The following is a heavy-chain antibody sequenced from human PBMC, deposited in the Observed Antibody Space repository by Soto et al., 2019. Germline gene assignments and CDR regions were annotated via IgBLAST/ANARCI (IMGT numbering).Heavy chain of an antibody. Sequence: PGGSLILSCAASGFTFSSYGMHWVRQAPGKGLEWVAVIWYDGSNKYYADSVKGRFTISRDNSKNTLYLQMNSLRAEDTAVYYCARGGDDRYYYYMDVWGKGTTVTVSS. CDR3: ARGGDDRYYYYMDV. CDR2: IWYDGSNK. CDR1: GFTFSSYG. V-gene: IGHV3-33*01. D-gene: IGHD3-9*01. J-gene: IGHJ6*03.